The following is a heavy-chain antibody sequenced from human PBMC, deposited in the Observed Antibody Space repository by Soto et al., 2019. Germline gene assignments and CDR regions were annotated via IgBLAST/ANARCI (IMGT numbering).Heavy chain of an antibody. CDR1: GGSISSGGYY. V-gene: IGHV4-31*03. Sequence: PSETLSLTCTVSGGSISSGGYYWSWIRQHPGKGLEWIGYIYYSGSTYYNPSLKSRVTISVDTSKNQFSLKLSSVTAADTAVYYCAREGIAARPNWLDPWGQGTLVTVSS. J-gene: IGHJ5*02. D-gene: IGHD6-6*01. CDR2: IYYSGST. CDR3: AREGIAARPNWLDP.